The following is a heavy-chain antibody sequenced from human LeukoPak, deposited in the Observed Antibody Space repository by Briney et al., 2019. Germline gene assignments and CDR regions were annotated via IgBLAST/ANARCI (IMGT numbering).Heavy chain of an antibody. J-gene: IGHJ4*02. CDR3: AKGEQLVYFDY. CDR2: IYYSGST. V-gene: IGHV4-61*01. Sequence: SETLSLTCTVSGGSISSSSYYWSWIRQPPGKGLEWIGFIYYSGSTNYNLSLKSRVTISIDTSKNQFSLKLNSVTDADTAVYYCAKGEQLVYFDYWGQGTLVTVSS. CDR1: GGSISSSSYY. D-gene: IGHD6-13*01.